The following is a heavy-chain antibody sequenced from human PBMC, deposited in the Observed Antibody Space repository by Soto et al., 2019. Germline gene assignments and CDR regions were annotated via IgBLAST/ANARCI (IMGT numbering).Heavy chain of an antibody. V-gene: IGHV1-8*01. J-gene: IGHJ6*03. CDR1: GYTFTSYD. Sequence: GASVKVSCKASGYTFTSYDINWVRQATGQGLEWMGWMNPNSGNTGYAQKFQGRVTMTRNTSISTAYMELSSLRSEDTAVYYCARGIKAYDYSQYNQGAYYYYYYMDVWGKGTTVTVSS. D-gene: IGHD4-4*01. CDR2: MNPNSGNT. CDR3: ARGIKAYDYSQYNQGAYYYYYYMDV.